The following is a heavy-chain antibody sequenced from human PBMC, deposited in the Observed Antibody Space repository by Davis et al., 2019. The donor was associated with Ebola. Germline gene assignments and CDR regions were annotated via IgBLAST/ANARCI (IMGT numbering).Heavy chain of an antibody. CDR3: AKMYMVAATRTFPDY. CDR2: LGASADT. CDR1: GFVFSSYV. V-gene: IGHV3-23*01. Sequence: GGSLRLSCAASGFVFSSYVMSWVRQAPGKGLEWVSTLGASADTYYADSVKGRFTISRDNSKNTLHLQMNSLRVDDTAVYYCAKMYMVAATRTFPDYWGQGTLVTVSS. J-gene: IGHJ4*02. D-gene: IGHD2-15*01.